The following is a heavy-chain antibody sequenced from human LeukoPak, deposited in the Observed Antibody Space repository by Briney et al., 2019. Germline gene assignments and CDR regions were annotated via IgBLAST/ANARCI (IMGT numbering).Heavy chain of an antibody. J-gene: IGHJ4*02. CDR2: IFPFDSDT. CDR3: ARHRLEVDFFDY. Sequence: GESLEISCQGSGGTFATYWIAWVRQMPGKGLEVMGSIFPFDSDTRYSPSFQGQVTFSADKSINTAYLQWSSLKASDTAMYYCARHRLEVDFFDYWGQGTVVTVSS. V-gene: IGHV5-51*01. CDR1: GGTFATYW. D-gene: IGHD2-15*01.